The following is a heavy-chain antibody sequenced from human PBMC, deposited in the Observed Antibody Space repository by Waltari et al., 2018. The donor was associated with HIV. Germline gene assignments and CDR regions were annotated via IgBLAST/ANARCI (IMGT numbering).Heavy chain of an antibody. CDR2: IYPTVRT. V-gene: IGHV4-4*07. J-gene: IGHJ3*02. Sequence: QVQLQESVPGLVKPSETLSLTCRVSGGPIRSYYWRWVRQPAGKGLEWIGRIYPTVRTNYNPSLKSRVTMSADTSKNQFSLKLGSVTAADTAVYFCASGTTEYSYDSGGITAFHIWGQGTMVTVSS. CDR3: ASGTTEYSYDSGGITAFHI. CDR1: GGPIRSYY. D-gene: IGHD3-22*01.